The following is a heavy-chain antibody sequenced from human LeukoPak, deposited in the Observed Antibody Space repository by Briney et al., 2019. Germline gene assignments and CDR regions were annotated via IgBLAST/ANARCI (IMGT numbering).Heavy chain of an antibody. J-gene: IGHJ3*02. V-gene: IGHV4-31*03. CDR2: KYYSGSA. CDR3: ATPYCSSISCLDVFNM. CDR1: GVSVSDGRYY. D-gene: IGHD2-2*01. Sequence: PSETLSLTCNVSGVSVSDGRYYWTWIRQHPGKGLEWIGYKYYSGSAKYNPSLKSRLTISIDTSKNQFSPQLTSVTAADTATYYCATPYCSSISCLDVFNMWGQGTRVTASS.